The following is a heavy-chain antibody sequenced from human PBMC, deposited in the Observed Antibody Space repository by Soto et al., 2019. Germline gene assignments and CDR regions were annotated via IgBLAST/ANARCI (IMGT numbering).Heavy chain of an antibody. CDR2: INHSGST. Sequence: SETLSLTCAVYGGSFSGYYWSWIRQPPGKGLEWIGEINHSGSTNYNPSLKSRVTISVDTSKNQFSLKLSSVTAADTAVYYCARIPPYYFDYWGQGTLVTVSS. CDR1: GGSFSGYY. J-gene: IGHJ4*02. CDR3: ARIPPYYFDY. V-gene: IGHV4-34*01.